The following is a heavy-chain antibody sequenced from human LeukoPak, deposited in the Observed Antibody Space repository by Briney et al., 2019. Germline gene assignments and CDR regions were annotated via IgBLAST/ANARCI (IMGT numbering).Heavy chain of an antibody. CDR1: GFTFGDYP. CDR3: AKDGRFSGSPYFYYMDV. D-gene: IGHD1-26*01. CDR2: INWNGGSI. J-gene: IGHJ6*03. Sequence: PGRSLRLSCVASGFTFGDYPMHWVRQVPGKGLEWFSGINWNGGSIGYADSVKGRFTISRDNAKNSLYLQMNSLRAEDTALYYCAKDGRFSGSPYFYYMDVWGKGTTITVS. V-gene: IGHV3-9*01.